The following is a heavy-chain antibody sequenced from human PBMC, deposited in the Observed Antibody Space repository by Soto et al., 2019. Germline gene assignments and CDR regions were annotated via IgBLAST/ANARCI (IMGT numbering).Heavy chain of an antibody. V-gene: IGHV3-33*01. J-gene: IGHJ4*02. CDR2: IWYDGSNK. D-gene: IGHD1-20*01. Sequence: GESLKISCAASGFTFSIYGIHWVRQAPGKGLVWVAVIWYDGSNKYYADSVKGRFTISRDKSKNTLYLQMNSLRAEDTAVYYCARDQRPLGITGTGMIDYWGQGTLVTVSS. CDR3: ARDQRPLGITGTGMIDY. CDR1: GFTFSIYG.